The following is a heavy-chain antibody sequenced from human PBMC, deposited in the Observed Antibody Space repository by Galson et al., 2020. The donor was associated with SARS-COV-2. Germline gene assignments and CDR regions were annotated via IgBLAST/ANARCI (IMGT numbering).Heavy chain of an antibody. CDR3: ARHAVYCSGGSCGYWFDP. D-gene: IGHD2-15*01. CDR2: IDPSDSYT. V-gene: IGHV5-10-1*01. CDR1: GYSFTSYW. Sequence: KVSCKGSGYSFTSYWISWVRQMPGKGLEWMGRIDPSDSYTNYSPSFQGHVTISADKSISTAYLQWSSLKASDTAMYYCARHAVYCSGGSCGYWFDPWGQGTLVTVSS. J-gene: IGHJ5*02.